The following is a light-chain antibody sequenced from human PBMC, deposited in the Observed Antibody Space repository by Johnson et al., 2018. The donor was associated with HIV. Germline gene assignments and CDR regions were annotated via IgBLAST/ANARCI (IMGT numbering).Light chain of an antibody. CDR1: TSNVGINF. CDR3: GTWDSSLRGFV. Sequence: QSVLTQPPSVSAAPGQDVIISCSGSTSNVGINFVSWYQQFPGRAPKLLIYENNKRPSAIPDRFSGSKSGTSALLGITGLQTGDEAAYYCGTWDSSLRGFVFGLATKVTVL. CDR2: ENN. V-gene: IGLV1-51*02. J-gene: IGLJ1*01.